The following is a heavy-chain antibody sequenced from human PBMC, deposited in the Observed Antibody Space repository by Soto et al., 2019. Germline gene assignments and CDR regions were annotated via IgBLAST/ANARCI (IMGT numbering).Heavy chain of an antibody. CDR3: AKDLSGGTFLAYLDY. Sequence: PGGSLRLSCTASGFTFSSFAMSWVRQAPGKGLEWVSGISGSARSTYYADSVKGRFTISRDNSKNTLFLEMNSLRAEDTALYFCAKDLSGGTFLAYLDYWGLGTLVTVSS. D-gene: IGHD2-15*01. CDR2: ISGSARST. CDR1: GFTFSSFA. J-gene: IGHJ4*02. V-gene: IGHV3-23*01.